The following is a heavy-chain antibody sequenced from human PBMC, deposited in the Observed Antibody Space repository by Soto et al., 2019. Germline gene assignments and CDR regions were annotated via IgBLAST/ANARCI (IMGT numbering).Heavy chain of an antibody. Sequence: QVQLVQSGAEVKKPGSSVKVSCKASGGTFSSYAISWVRQAPGQGLEWMGGIIPIFGTANYAQKFQGRVTITADESTSTAYMELSSLRSAETAVYYCNVVVPAAIPPRGFAPWGQGTLVPVSS. D-gene: IGHD2-2*01. CDR2: IIPIFGTA. V-gene: IGHV1-69*01. J-gene: IGHJ5*02. CDR1: GGTFSSYA. CDR3: NVVVPAAIPPRGFAP.